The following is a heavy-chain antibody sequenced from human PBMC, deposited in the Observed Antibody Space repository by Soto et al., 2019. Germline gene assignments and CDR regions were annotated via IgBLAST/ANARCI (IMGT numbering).Heavy chain of an antibody. CDR2: ISGSGGST. D-gene: IGHD2-15*01. Sequence: GGSLRLSCAASGFTFSSYAMSWVRQAPGKGLEWVSAISGSGGSTYYADSVKGRFTISRDNSKNTLYLQMNSLRAEDTAVYYCAKGPRYCSGGSCSTTEPFDYWGQGTLVTVSS. CDR3: AKGPRYCSGGSCSTTEPFDY. V-gene: IGHV3-23*01. CDR1: GFTFSSYA. J-gene: IGHJ4*02.